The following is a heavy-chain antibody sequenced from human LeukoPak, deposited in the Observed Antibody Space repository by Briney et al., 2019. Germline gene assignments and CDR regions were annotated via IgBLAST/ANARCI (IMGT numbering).Heavy chain of an antibody. J-gene: IGHJ4*02. CDR1: GFTFSSYA. CDR3: ARVFPSVAGTSDY. V-gene: IGHV3-30-3*01. D-gene: IGHD6-19*01. CDR2: ISYDGSNK. Sequence: GRSLRLSCAASGFTFSSYAMHWVRQAPGKGLEWVAVISYDGSNKYYADSVKGRFTISRDNSKNTLYLQMNSLRAEDTAVYYCARVFPSVAGTSDYWGQGTPVTVSS.